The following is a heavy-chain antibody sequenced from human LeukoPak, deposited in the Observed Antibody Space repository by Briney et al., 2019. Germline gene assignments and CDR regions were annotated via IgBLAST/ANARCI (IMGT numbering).Heavy chain of an antibody. CDR1: GFTFSSYA. Sequence: GRSLRLSCAASGFTFSSYAMHWGRQAPGKGLEWWAVISYDGSNKYYADSVKGRFTISRDNSKNTLYLQMNSLRAEDTAVYYCARVSYCTNGVCYPDYYYGMDVWGQGTTVTGSS. J-gene: IGHJ6*02. CDR2: ISYDGSNK. D-gene: IGHD2-8*01. V-gene: IGHV3-30-3*01. CDR3: ARVSYCTNGVCYPDYYYGMDV.